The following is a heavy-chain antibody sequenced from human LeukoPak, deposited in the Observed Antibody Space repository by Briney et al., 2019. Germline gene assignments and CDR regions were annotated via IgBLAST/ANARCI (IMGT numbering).Heavy chain of an antibody. CDR3: ARRMGYSYGPPQGAFYI. J-gene: IGHJ3*02. V-gene: IGHV1-18*01. D-gene: IGHD5-18*01. CDR2: MSAYNGKT. CDR1: GYSFTSYG. Sequence: GASVKVSCKASGYSFTSYGFNWVRQAPGQGLEWMGWMSAYNGKTNYAHSLQGRVTVTADTSTSTAYMELRSLRSEDTAVYYCARRMGYSYGPPQGAFYIWGQGTMVTVSS.